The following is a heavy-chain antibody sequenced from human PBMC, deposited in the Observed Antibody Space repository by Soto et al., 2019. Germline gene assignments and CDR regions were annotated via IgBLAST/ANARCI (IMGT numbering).Heavy chain of an antibody. J-gene: IGHJ6*02. CDR2: IYPGDSDT. CDR1: GYSFTRYW. Sequence: PGESLKISCKGSGYSFTRYWIGWVRQMPGKGLEWMGIIYPGDSDTRYSPSFQGQVTISADKSISTAYLQWSSLKASDTAMYYCARHQDCSGGSCYSGYYYYGMDVWGQGTTVTVSS. V-gene: IGHV5-51*01. CDR3: ARHQDCSGGSCYSGYYYYGMDV. D-gene: IGHD2-15*01.